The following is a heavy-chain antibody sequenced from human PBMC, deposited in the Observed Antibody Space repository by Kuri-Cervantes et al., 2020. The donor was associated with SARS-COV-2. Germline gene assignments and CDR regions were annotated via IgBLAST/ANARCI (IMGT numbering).Heavy chain of an antibody. CDR3: ARDWAKYGGDSIDY. J-gene: IGHJ4*02. CDR1: GFTFRRYV. V-gene: IGHV3-33*01. D-gene: IGHD2-8*01. Sequence: LSLTCAASGFTFRRYVMHWVRQAPGKGLEWVAFIRYDGTNKFYADSVKGRFTISRDNAKNSLYLQMNSLRAEDTAAYYCARDWAKYGGDSIDYWGQGTLVTVSS. CDR2: IRYDGTNK.